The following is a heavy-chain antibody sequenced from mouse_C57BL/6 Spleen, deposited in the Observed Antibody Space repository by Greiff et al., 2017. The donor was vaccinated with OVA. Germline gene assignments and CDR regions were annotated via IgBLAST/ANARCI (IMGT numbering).Heavy chain of an antibody. CDR1: GYSFTSYY. Sequence: QVQLQQSGPELVKPGASVKISCKASGYSFTSYYIHWVKQRPGQGLEWIGWIYPGSGNTKYNEKFKGKATLTADTSSSTAYMQLSSLTSEDSAVYYGAVYGIIYAMDYWGQGTSVTVSS. J-gene: IGHJ4*01. CDR3: AVYGIIYAMDY. D-gene: IGHD2-1*01. CDR2: IYPGSGNT. V-gene: IGHV1-66*01.